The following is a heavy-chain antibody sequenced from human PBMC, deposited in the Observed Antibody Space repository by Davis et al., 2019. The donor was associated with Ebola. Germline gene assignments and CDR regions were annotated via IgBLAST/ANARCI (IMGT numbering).Heavy chain of an antibody. CDR1: GFTFSSYW. J-gene: IGHJ5*02. V-gene: IGHV3-7*03. Sequence: GESLKISCAASGFTFSSYWMSWVRQAPGTGLELVANIKQDGSEKYYVDSVKGRFTISRDNAKNSLYLQMNSLRAEDTAVYYCARTPRVVVPAAWGQGTLVTVSS. D-gene: IGHD2-2*01. CDR2: IKQDGSEK. CDR3: ARTPRVVVPAA.